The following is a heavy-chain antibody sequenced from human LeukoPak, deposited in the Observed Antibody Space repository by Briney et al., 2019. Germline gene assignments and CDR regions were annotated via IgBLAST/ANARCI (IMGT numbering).Heavy chain of an antibody. Sequence: PGGSLRLSCAVSGFTFSSYSMNWVRQAPGRGLEWVSSTSSSSDYIYYADSVKGRFTISRDSAKNSLYLQMNSLRAEDTAVYYCARDLRGKRQLATNYYGLDVWGQGTTVTVSS. V-gene: IGHV3-21*01. CDR3: ARDLRGKRQLATNYYGLDV. J-gene: IGHJ6*02. CDR2: TSSSSDYI. D-gene: IGHD6-13*01. CDR1: GFTFSSYS.